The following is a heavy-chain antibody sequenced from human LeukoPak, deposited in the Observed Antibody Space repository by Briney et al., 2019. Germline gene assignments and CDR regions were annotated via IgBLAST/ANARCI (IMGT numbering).Heavy chain of an antibody. J-gene: IGHJ4*02. V-gene: IGHV4-34*01. D-gene: IGHD3-3*01. CDR2: INHSGST. CDR1: GGSFSGYY. Sequence: SETLSLTCAVYGGSFSGYYWSWIRQPPGKGLEWIGEINHSGSTNYNPSLKSRVTISVDTSKNQFSLKLSSVTAADTAVYYCARDRAYYDFWSGPNYFDYWGQGTLVTVSS. CDR3: ARDRAYYDFWSGPNYFDY.